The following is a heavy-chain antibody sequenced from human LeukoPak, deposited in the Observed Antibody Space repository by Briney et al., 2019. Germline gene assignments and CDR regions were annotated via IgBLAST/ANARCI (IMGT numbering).Heavy chain of an antibody. CDR2: ISYDGSIK. CDR1: GFTFSNYG. J-gene: IGHJ3*02. D-gene: IGHD6-19*01. CDR3: AGSSGWYAFDI. Sequence: GGSLRLSCAASGFTFSNYGMHWVRQAPGKGLEWAVVISYDGSIKHYADSVQGRFTISRDNSKNTVSLQMNSLRAEDTAIYYCAGSSGWYAFDIWGQGTMVTVSS. V-gene: IGHV3-30*03.